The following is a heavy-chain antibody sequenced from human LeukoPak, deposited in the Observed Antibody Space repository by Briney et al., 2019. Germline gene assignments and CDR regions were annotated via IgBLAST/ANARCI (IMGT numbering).Heavy chain of an antibody. CDR3: ARRAGAYSHPYDY. V-gene: IGHV4-61*02. J-gene: IGHJ4*02. Sequence: PSQTLSLTCTVSGGSISSGSYYWSWIRQPAGKGLEWIGRIYSSGSTNYNPSLKSRVTISIDTSKNQFSLKLSSVTAADTAVYYCARRAGAYSHPYDYWGQGTLVTVSS. CDR1: GGSISSGSYY. D-gene: IGHD4/OR15-4a*01. CDR2: IYSSGST.